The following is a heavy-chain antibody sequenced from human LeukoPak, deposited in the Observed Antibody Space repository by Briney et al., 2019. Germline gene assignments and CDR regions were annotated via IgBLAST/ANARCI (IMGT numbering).Heavy chain of an antibody. CDR1: GFTFSSYG. CDR2: ISYDGSNK. CDR3: ARKEIVLMVYAVMDV. Sequence: GGSLRLSCAASGFTFSSYGMHWVRQAPGKGLEWVAVISYDGSNKYYADSVKGRFTISRDNSKNTLYLQMNSLRAEDTAVYYCARKEIVLMVYAVMDVWGQGTTVTVSS. D-gene: IGHD2-8*01. J-gene: IGHJ6*02. V-gene: IGHV3-30*03.